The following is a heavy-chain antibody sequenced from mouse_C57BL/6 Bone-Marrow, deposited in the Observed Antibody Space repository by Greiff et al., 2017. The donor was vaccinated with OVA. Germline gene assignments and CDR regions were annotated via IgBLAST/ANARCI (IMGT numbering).Heavy chain of an antibody. Sequence: VQLQQSGAELVKPGASVKLSCTASGFNIKDYYMHWVKQRTEQGLEWIGRIDPEDGETKYAPKFQGKATITADTSPNTAYLQLSSLTSEDTAVYYCASTVVATRKYYYAMDYWGQGTSVTVSS. J-gene: IGHJ4*01. CDR1: GFNIKDYY. CDR2: IDPEDGET. V-gene: IGHV14-2*01. D-gene: IGHD1-1*01. CDR3: ASTVVATRKYYYAMDY.